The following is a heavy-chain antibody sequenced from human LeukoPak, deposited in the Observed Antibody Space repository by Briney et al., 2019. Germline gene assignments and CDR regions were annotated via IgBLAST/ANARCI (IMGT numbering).Heavy chain of an antibody. CDR1: GFTFSSYS. J-gene: IGHJ4*02. V-gene: IGHV3-48*01. CDR3: ARTYSWSLSRFDY. CDR2: ISSSSSTI. Sequence: GGSLRLSCAASGFTFSSYSMNWVRQAPGKGLEWVSYISSSSSTIYYADSVKGRFTISRDNSKNTLYLQMNSLRAEDTAVYCCARTYSWSLSRFDYWGQGTLVTVSS. D-gene: IGHD3-16*02.